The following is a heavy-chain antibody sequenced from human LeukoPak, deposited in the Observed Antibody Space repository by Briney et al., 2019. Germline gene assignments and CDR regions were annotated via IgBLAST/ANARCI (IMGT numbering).Heavy chain of an antibody. Sequence: GGSLRLSCAASGFTFSSYGMHWVRQAPGKGLEWVAFIWYDGSNKYYADSVKGRFSISRVNSKNTLYLKMNSLRAEDSAVYYCAKDAEPNWGNFDYWGQGTLVTVSS. CDR1: GFTFSSYG. D-gene: IGHD3-16*01. J-gene: IGHJ4*02. CDR3: AKDAEPNWGNFDY. V-gene: IGHV3-30*02. CDR2: IWYDGSNK.